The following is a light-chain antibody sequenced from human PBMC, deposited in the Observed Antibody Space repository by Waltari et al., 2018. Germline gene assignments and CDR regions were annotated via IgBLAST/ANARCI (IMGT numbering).Light chain of an antibody. J-gene: IGKJ5*01. CDR3: LQVSNFPIT. CDR1: QDIGRF. V-gene: IGKV1D-12*01. Sequence: DIQMTKSPSSVSASIGDRVTISCRASQDIGRFLVWYQQTSGRSPKLLIFDTSSLQSGVPSRFSGSGSGTEFTLTIGSLQPEDFATYYCLQVSNFPITFGQGTRLEIQ. CDR2: DTS.